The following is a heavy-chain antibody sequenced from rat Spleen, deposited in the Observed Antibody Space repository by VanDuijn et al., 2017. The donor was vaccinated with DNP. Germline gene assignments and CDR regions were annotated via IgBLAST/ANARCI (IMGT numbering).Heavy chain of an antibody. CDR3: ATAARGGWFAY. Sequence: EVQLVESGGGLVQPGRSLKLSCAASGFTFSNFGMAWVRQAPTKSLEWVASMIIGGGETFYRDSIKGRFTISRDNAKKTQYLQMDILRSEDTATYYGATAARGGWFAYWGQGTLVTVSS. J-gene: IGHJ3*01. V-gene: IGHV5S13*01. D-gene: IGHD4-3*01. CDR1: GFTFSNFG. CDR2: MIIGGGET.